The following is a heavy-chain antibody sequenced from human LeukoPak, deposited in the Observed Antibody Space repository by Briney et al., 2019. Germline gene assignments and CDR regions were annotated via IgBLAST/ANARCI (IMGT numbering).Heavy chain of an antibody. CDR1: GYTFTGYY. D-gene: IGHD6-13*01. CDR3: ARGGYSSSWYYDAFDI. V-gene: IGHV1-2*02. J-gene: IGHJ3*02. CDR2: INPNSGGT. Sequence: GASVKVSCKASGYTFTGYYMHWVRQAPGQGLEWMGWINPNSGGTNYAQKFQGRVTMTRDTSISTAYMELSRLRSDDTAVYYCARGGYSSSWYYDAFDIWGQGTMVTVSS.